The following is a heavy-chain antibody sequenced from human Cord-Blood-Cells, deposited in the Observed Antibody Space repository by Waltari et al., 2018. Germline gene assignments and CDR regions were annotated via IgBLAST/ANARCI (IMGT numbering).Heavy chain of an antibody. CDR3: ATVSGYSYGYWYFDL. CDR2: IYYSGRT. CDR1: GGSISSSSYY. D-gene: IGHD5-18*01. Sequence: QLQLQESGPGLVKPSETLSLTCTVSGGSISSSSYYWGWIRQSPGKGLEWIGSIYYSGRTYYNPSLKSRVTISVDTSKNQFSLKLSSVTAADTAVYYCATVSGYSYGYWYFDLWGRGTLVTVSS. V-gene: IGHV4-39*01. J-gene: IGHJ2*01.